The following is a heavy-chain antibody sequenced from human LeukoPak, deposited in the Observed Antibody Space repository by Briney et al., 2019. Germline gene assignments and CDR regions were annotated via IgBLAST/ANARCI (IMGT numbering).Heavy chain of an antibody. D-gene: IGHD3-10*01. CDR1: GYTFTGYY. J-gene: IGHJ3*02. CDR3: ARETVSMGYYGAFDI. V-gene: IGHV1-2*02. CDR2: INPNSGGT. Sequence: SVKVSCKASGYTFTGYYMHWVRQAPGQGLEWMGWINPNSGGTNYAQKFQGRVTMTRDTSISTAYMELSRLRSDDTAVYYCARETVSMGYYGAFDIWGQGTMVTVSS.